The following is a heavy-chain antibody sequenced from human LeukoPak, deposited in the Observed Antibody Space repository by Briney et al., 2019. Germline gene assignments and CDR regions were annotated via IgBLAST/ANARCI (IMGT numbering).Heavy chain of an antibody. D-gene: IGHD4-17*01. J-gene: IGHJ4*02. CDR3: ARAAGDYGDPIYYFDY. V-gene: IGHV3-30*04. Sequence: GGSLTLSCAASGFTFSSYAMHWVRHAPGKGLEWVAVISYDGSNKYYADSVKGRFTISRDNSKTTLYLQMNSLRAEDTAVYYCARAAGDYGDPIYYFDYWGQGTLVTVSS. CDR2: ISYDGSNK. CDR1: GFTFSSYA.